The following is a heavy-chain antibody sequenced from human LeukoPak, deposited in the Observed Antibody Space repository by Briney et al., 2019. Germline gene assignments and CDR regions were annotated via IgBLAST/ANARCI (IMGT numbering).Heavy chain of an antibody. CDR3: AKDKGFGELFDAFDI. V-gene: IGHV3-21*04. D-gene: IGHD3-10*01. CDR2: ISSSSSYI. Sequence: PGGSLRLSCAASGFTFSSYSMNWVRQAPGKGLEWVSYISSSSSYIYYADSVKGRFTISRDNAKNSLYLQMNSLRAEDMALYYCAKDKGFGELFDAFDIWGQGTMVTVSS. CDR1: GFTFSSYS. J-gene: IGHJ3*02.